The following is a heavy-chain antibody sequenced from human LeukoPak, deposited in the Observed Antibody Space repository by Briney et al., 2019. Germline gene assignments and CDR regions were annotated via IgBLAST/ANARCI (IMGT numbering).Heavy chain of an antibody. Sequence: PGGSLRLSCEAPGFSFSAYAMTWVRQAPGKGLEWVSTISSGGASTFYADSVKGRFTISRDNSKNTLYLQMNSLRAEDTAVYYCAKDLDYYGSGSYYYYYYGMDVWGQGTTVTVSS. CDR2: ISSGGAST. CDR1: GFSFSAYA. CDR3: AKDLDYYGSGSYYYYYYGMDV. D-gene: IGHD3-10*01. J-gene: IGHJ6*02. V-gene: IGHV3-23*01.